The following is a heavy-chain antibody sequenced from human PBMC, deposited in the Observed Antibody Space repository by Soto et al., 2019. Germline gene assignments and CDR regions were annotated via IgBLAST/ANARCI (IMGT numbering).Heavy chain of an antibody. CDR1: GFTFSSYW. Sequence: PGGSLRLSCAASGFTFSSYWMSWVRQAPGRGLEWVANIKQDGSEKYYVDSVKGRFTISRDNAKNSLYLQMNSLRAEDTAVYYCASLDDTGSLYYWGQGTLVTVS. V-gene: IGHV3-7*01. D-gene: IGHD3-10*01. CDR2: IKQDGSEK. J-gene: IGHJ4*02. CDR3: ASLDDTGSLYY.